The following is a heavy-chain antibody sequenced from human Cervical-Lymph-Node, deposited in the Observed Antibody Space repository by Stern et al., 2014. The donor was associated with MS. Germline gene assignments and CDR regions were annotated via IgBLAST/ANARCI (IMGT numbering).Heavy chain of an antibody. CDR2: IHYSGST. J-gene: IGHJ5*02. CDR1: GGFISSYY. CDR3: ARYGGGNSNWFGP. D-gene: IGHD4-23*01. Sequence: QLQESGPGLVKPSETLSLTCTVSGGFISSYYWSWIRQPPGKGLEWIGYIHYSGSTNYNPSLKSRATISVDTSKKQFSLKLSSVTAADPAVYYCARYGGGNSNWFGPLGQGTLVT. V-gene: IGHV4-59*01.